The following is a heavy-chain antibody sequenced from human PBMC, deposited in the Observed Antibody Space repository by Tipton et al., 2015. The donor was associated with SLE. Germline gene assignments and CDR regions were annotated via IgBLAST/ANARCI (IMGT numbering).Heavy chain of an antibody. CDR1: GSTMNNYY. CDR3: ARDTYYAFDY. Sequence: TLSLTCTVSGSTMNNYYWNWIRQTPGKGLEWIGEINHSGSTSYNPSLKSRVTISVDTSKNQFSLKVTSVTAADTAVYYCARDTYYAFDYWGQGRLVTVSS. J-gene: IGHJ4*02. CDR2: INHSGST. D-gene: IGHD3-10*01. V-gene: IGHV4-59*01.